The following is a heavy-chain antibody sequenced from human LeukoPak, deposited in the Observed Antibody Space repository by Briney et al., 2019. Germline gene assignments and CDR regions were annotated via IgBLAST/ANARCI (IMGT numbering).Heavy chain of an antibody. D-gene: IGHD2-21*02. CDR1: VGTFSSYA. J-gene: IGHJ4*02. V-gene: IGHV1-69*05. Sequence: GASVKVSCKXSVGTFSSYAISWVRQAPGHGLEWMGKIIPIFGTANYAQKFQGRVTITTDESTSTAYMELSSLRSEDTAVYYCARVIFRAYCGGDCYPLWGQGTLVTVSS. CDR3: ARVIFRAYCGGDCYPL. CDR2: IIPIFGTA.